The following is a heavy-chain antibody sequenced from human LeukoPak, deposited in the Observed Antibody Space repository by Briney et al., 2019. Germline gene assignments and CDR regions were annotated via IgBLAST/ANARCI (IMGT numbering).Heavy chain of an antibody. CDR2: IYPGDSAT. V-gene: IGHV5-51*01. D-gene: IGHD2-15*01. Sequence: PGESLKISCKGSGYSFTSYWIGWVRPMPGKGLEWMGIIYPGDSATRYSPSFQGQVPISADQSISTAYLRWSTLKASDTAMYYCARHLGYCSGGSCYYYFDYWGQGTLVTVSS. CDR1: GYSFTSYW. CDR3: ARHLGYCSGGSCYYYFDY. J-gene: IGHJ4*02.